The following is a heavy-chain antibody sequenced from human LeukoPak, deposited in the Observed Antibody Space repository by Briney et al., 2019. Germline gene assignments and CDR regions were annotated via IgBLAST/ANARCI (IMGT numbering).Heavy chain of an antibody. CDR1: GFTFSDYY. D-gene: IGHD5-18*01. J-gene: IGHJ5*01. CDR2: ISGSGNYI. Sequence: GGSLRLSCAASGFTFSDYYMSWIRQAPGEGLEWVSSISGSGNYIYYAESLKGRFTVSRDNAKKSLYLQMNSLRADDTAMFFCARAAPKRGYTFGFDFWGQGTLVTVSS. CDR3: ARAAPKRGYTFGFDF. V-gene: IGHV3-11*01.